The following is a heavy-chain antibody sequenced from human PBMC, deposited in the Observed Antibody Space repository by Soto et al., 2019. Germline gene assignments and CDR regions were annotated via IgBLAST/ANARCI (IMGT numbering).Heavy chain of an antibody. D-gene: IGHD2-2*02. Sequence: QVQLVQSGAEVKKPGSSVKVSCKASGGTFSGYAISWVRQAPGQGLEWMGEIIPMFGTSNYAQKFQGRVTMTADESTSTAYMELSSMRSEDTAVYYCARGSCSSTSCYKEHYFALWGQGTLVTVSS. CDR2: IIPMFGTS. V-gene: IGHV1-69*01. CDR1: GGTFSGYA. CDR3: ARGSCSSTSCYKEHYFAL. J-gene: IGHJ4*02.